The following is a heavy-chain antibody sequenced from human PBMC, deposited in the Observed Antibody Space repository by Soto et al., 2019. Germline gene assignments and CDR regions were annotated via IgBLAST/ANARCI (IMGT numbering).Heavy chain of an antibody. CDR3: ARDHDYGSGSFTDY. D-gene: IGHD3-10*01. V-gene: IGHV4-61*01. Sequence: SETLSLTCTVSGGSVSSGSYYWSWIRQPPGKGLEWIGYIFYSGSTNYNPSLKSRVTISVDTSKNQFSLKLSSVTAADTAVYYCARDHDYGSGSFTDYWGQGTLVTVSS. CDR1: GGSVSSGSYY. CDR2: IFYSGST. J-gene: IGHJ4*02.